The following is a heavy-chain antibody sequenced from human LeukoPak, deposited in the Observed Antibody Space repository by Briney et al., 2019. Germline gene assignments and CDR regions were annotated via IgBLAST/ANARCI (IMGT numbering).Heavy chain of an antibody. V-gene: IGHV3-7*01. J-gene: IGHJ3*02. CDR3: ARVTQQDAFDI. D-gene: IGHD6-13*01. Sequence: PGGSLRLSCAAPGFTFSSYWMSWVRQAPGKGLEWVANIKQDGSEKYYVDSVKGRFTISRDNAKNSLYLQMNSLRAEDTAVYYCARVTQQDAFDIWGQGTMVTVSS. CDR2: IKQDGSEK. CDR1: GFTFSSYW.